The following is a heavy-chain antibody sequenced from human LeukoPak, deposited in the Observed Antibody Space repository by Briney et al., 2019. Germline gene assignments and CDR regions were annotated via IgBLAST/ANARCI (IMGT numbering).Heavy chain of an antibody. CDR1: GYSISSGYY. J-gene: IGHJ4*02. Sequence: PSETLSLTCTVSGYSISSGYYWGWIRQPPGKGLEWIGSIYHSGSTFDNPSLKSRVTISVDTSKNQFSLKVTSVTAADTAVYYCARVRSPRWGFDYWGQGTLVTVSS. D-gene: IGHD3-16*01. CDR3: ARVRSPRWGFDY. V-gene: IGHV4-38-2*02. CDR2: IYHSGST.